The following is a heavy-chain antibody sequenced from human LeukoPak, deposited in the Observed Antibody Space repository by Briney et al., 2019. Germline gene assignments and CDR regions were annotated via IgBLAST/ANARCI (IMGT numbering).Heavy chain of an antibody. V-gene: IGHV1-46*01. J-gene: IGHJ4*02. CDR3: VREEDGGTLDF. D-gene: IGHD1/OR15-1a*01. Sequence: ASVKVSCKASGYSFTSYYLHWVRQAPGQGLEWMGIIKPSGGSTSYAFQGRVTVTRDTSTSTVYMEMSSLRSEDTAVYYCVREEDGGTLDFWGQGTLVTVSS. CDR2: IKPSGGST. CDR1: GYSFTSYY.